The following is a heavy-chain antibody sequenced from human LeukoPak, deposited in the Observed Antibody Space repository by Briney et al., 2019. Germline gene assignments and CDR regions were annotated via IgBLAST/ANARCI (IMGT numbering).Heavy chain of an antibody. Sequence: GGSLGLSCAASGFTFSSCWMHWVRQAPGKGLVWVSRINSDGSGTDYADSVKGRFSISRDNAKKTVYLQMNSLRAEDTAVYYCASLVGGYYPPVEGFDIWGQGTMVTVSS. V-gene: IGHV3-74*01. CDR2: INSDGSGT. CDR1: GFTFSSCW. J-gene: IGHJ3*02. CDR3: ASLVGGYYPPVEGFDI. D-gene: IGHD3-3*01.